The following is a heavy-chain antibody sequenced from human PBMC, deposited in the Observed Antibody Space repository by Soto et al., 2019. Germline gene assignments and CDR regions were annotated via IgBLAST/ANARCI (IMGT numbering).Heavy chain of an antibody. V-gene: IGHV1-69*08. D-gene: IGHD6-6*01. J-gene: IGHJ4*02. CDR1: GYSFRRYT. Sequence: QVQLVSSGAEVKKPGSSVKVSCKASGYSFRRYTISWVRQAPGQGLEWLGRIIPVPGTANYAQKFQGRVTITADKSTGTAYLEVSSLTSQDTAVYYCAREGDSSYSFGYWGQGTLVTVSS. CDR3: AREGDSSYSFGY. CDR2: IIPVPGTA.